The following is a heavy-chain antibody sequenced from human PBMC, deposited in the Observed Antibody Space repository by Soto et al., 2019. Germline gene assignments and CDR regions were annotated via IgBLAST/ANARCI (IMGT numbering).Heavy chain of an antibody. CDR2: IFYLGSS. V-gene: IGHV4-39*01. CDR1: GDSIISSDFY. J-gene: IGHJ5*02. D-gene: IGHD3-3*02. CDR3: ARQSLALRKNNWFDH. Sequence: SETLSLTCTVSGDSIISSDFYWGWVRQPPGKGLEWIGSIFYLGSSYYNPSLKSRVTMSVDTSKNQFSLRLRSVTAADTALYFCARQSLALRKNNWFDHWGQGIMVTVSS.